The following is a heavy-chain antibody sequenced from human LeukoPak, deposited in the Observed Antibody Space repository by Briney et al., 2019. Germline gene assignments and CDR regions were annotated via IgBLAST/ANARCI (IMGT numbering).Heavy chain of an antibody. D-gene: IGHD7-27*01. Sequence: SETLSLTCAVYGGSFSGYFWTWIRQPPGKGLEWIGEINHSGSTNYSPSLKSRVTISADTSKNQFSLKLSSVTAADTAVYYCASRKLGNDYWGQGTLVTVSS. CDR3: ASRKLGNDY. CDR2: INHSGST. CDR1: GGSFSGYF. V-gene: IGHV4-34*01. J-gene: IGHJ4*02.